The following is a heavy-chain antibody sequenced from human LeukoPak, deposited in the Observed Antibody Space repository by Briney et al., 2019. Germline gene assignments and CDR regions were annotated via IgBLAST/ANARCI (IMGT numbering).Heavy chain of an antibody. V-gene: IGHV4-4*07. J-gene: IGHJ6*02. D-gene: IGHD2-2*01. CDR2: ICTSGST. CDR3: ARDARVAPAAIWYYYGMDV. Sequence: SETLSLTCTVSGGSISSYYWSWIRQPAGKGLEWIGRICTSGSTNYNPSLKSRVTMSVDTSKNQFSLKLSSVTAADTAVYYCARDARVAPAAIWYYYGMDVWGQGTTVTVSS. CDR1: GGSISSYY.